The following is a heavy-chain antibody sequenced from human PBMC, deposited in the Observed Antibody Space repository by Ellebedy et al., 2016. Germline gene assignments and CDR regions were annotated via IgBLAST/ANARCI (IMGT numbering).Heavy chain of an antibody. CDR2: ISAYYGST. V-gene: IGHV1-18*04. J-gene: IGHJ4*02. CDR3: TREVGWAEARD. Sequence: ASVKVSCKASGYTFTSNGISWVRQAPGQGLEWMGWISAYYGSTNYAQKFQGRVTMTRDTSTSTAYMELRSLRSDDTAVYYCTREVGWAEARDWGQGTLVTVSS. D-gene: IGHD6-19*01. CDR1: GYTFTSNG.